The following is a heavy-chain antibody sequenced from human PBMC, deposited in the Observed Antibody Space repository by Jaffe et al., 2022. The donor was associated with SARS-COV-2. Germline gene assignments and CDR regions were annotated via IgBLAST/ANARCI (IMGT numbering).Heavy chain of an antibody. CDR2: IRSKANSYAT. Sequence: EVQLVESGGGLVQPGGSLKLSCAASGFTFSGSAMHWVRQASGKGLEWVGRIRSKANSYATAYAASVKGRFTISRDDSKNTAYLQMNSLKTEDTAVYYCTSQDYYDSRGLGVYWGQGTLVTVSS. CDR1: GFTFSGSA. D-gene: IGHD3-22*01. J-gene: IGHJ4*02. CDR3: TSQDYYDSRGLGVY. V-gene: IGHV3-73*02.